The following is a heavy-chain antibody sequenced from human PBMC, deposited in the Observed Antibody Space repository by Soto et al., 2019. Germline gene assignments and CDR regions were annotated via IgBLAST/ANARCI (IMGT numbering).Heavy chain of an antibody. J-gene: IGHJ4*02. CDR1: GYIFTGYY. V-gene: IGHV1-2*02. Sequence: QVRLVQSGAEVKKPGASVKVSCKAFGYIFTGYYLHWVRQAPGQGLEWVGRIDPDSGDSDYSQKYHGRVTLTRDTAIDTAYMEVTRLTVADTAIYYCARGPLEWGQGTPVTVSS. CDR2: IDPDSGDS. CDR3: ARGPLE.